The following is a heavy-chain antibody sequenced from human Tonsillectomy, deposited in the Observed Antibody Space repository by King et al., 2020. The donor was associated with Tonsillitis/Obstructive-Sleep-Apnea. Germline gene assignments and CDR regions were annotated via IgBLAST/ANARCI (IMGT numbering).Heavy chain of an antibody. Sequence: QLVQSGAEVKKPGASVKVSCKASGYTFTNYGISWVRQAPGQGLEWMGWISADNGNTKDAQNFQDRVTLTSDTSTNTAYMELRSLRSDDTAVYYCARGSSSSSGLNFDYWGQGTLVTVSS. CDR1: GYTFTNYG. D-gene: IGHD6-13*01. CDR2: ISADNGNT. CDR3: ARGSSSSSGLNFDY. J-gene: IGHJ4*02. V-gene: IGHV1-18*01.